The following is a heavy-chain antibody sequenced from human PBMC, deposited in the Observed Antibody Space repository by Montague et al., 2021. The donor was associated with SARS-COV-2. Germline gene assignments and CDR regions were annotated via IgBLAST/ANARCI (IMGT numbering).Heavy chain of an antibody. D-gene: IGHD3-9*01. Sequence: SLRLSCAASGVNFRSYVMSWVRQVPGKGLEWVSGIYSDESHTNYADSVKGRLTISRDNSKNMVYLEMSHLRAEDTAVYYCASQDYDTLTGFRYHYYGMDVWGQGTTVTVSS. V-gene: IGHV3-23*03. CDR3: ASQDYDTLTGFRYHYYGMDV. J-gene: IGHJ6*02. CDR2: IYSDESHT. CDR1: GVNFRSYV.